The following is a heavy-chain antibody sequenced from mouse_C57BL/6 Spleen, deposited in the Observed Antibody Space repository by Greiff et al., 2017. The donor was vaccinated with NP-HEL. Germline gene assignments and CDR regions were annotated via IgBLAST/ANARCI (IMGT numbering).Heavy chain of an antibody. CDR3: ASSPYYYAMDY. V-gene: IGHV7-3*01. Sequence: EVQLVESGGGLVQPGGSLSLSCAASGFTFTDYYMSWVRQPPGKALEWLGFIRNKANGYTTEYSASVKGRFTISRDNSQSILYLQMNALRAEDSATYYCASSPYYYAMDYWGQGTSVTVSS. CDR1: GFTFTDYY. J-gene: IGHJ4*01. CDR2: IRNKANGYTT.